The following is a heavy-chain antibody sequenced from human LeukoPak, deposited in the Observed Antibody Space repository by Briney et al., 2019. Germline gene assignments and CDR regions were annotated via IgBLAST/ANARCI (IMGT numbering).Heavy chain of an antibody. CDR2: IDWDDDK. CDR1: GFSFSTSGMR. D-gene: IGHD4-17*01. CDR3: ARSPDDGDYFDY. J-gene: IGHJ4*02. Sequence: SGPTLVNPTQTLTLTCPVSGFSFSTSGMRASWIRQPPGKALEWLARIDWDDDKFYSTSLKTRLTISKDTSKNQVVLTMTNMDPVDTATYYCARSPDDGDYFDYWGQGTLVTVSS. V-gene: IGHV2-70*04.